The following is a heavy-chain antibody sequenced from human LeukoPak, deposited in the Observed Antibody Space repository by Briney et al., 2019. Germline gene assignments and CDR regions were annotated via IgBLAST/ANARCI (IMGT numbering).Heavy chain of an antibody. V-gene: IGHV1-46*01. J-gene: IGHJ4*02. CDR2: INLSGGST. Sequence: ASVKVSCTASGYTFTSYHMHWVRQAPGQGLEWMGLINLSGGSTTYAQRFRGRVTSTRDTSTSTVYMELSSLRSEDTAVYYCAKDRYSDYYFDYWGQGTLVTVSS. CDR1: GYTFTSYH. D-gene: IGHD6-13*01. CDR3: AKDRYSDYYFDY.